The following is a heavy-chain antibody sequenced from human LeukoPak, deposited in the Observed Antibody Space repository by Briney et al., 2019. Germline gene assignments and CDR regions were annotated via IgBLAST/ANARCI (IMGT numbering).Heavy chain of an antibody. CDR1: GFTFSSNG. J-gene: IGHJ4*02. CDR3: AKTSGWYPYYFDY. V-gene: IGHV3-30*18. D-gene: IGHD6-19*01. Sequence: GGSLRLSCAASGFTFSSNGMHWVRQAPGKGLEWVAVISYDGSNKYYADSVKGRFTISRDNSKNTLYLQMNSLRAEDTAVYYCAKTSGWYPYYFDYWGQGTLATVSS. CDR2: ISYDGSNK.